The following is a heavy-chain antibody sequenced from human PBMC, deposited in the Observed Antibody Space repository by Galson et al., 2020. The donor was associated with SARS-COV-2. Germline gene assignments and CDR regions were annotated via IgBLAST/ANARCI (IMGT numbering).Heavy chain of an antibody. CDR2: ISASGYST. CDR1: GFTFNFYE. V-gene: IGHV3-48*03. D-gene: IGHD3-10*01. Sequence: TGGSMRLSCAASGFTFNFYEMNWVRQAPGRGLEWVSYISASGYSTFYADSVKGRFTISRDNAKNTLYLQMNSLRAEDTALYYCARAYYYASGSQYANVEYWGQGTLVTVSS. CDR3: ARAYYYASGSQYANVEY. J-gene: IGHJ4*02.